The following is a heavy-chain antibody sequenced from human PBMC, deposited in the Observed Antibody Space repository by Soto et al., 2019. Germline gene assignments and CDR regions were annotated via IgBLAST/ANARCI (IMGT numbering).Heavy chain of an antibody. CDR2: IVVGSGNT. J-gene: IGHJ4*02. D-gene: IGHD4-17*01. V-gene: IGHV1-58*02. CDR3: AAARLHDYGGVYNY. CDR1: GFTFTSSA. Sequence: SVKVSCKASGFTFTSSAMQWVRQARGQRLEWIGWIVVGSGNTNYAQKFQERVTITRDMSTSTAYMELSSLRSEDTAVYYCAAARLHDYGGVYNYWGQGTLVTVSS.